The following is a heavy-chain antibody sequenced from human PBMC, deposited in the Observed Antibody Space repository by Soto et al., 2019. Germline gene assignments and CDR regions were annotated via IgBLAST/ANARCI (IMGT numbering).Heavy chain of an antibody. Sequence: QVQLVQSGAEVKKPGASVKVSCKASGYTFSNYGISWVRQGPGQGLEWMGWISGYNGNTHYEEKVQDRIKMTTDTSTSTTYLELRSLRSDDTAVYFCARHLGRIEAARFDYWGQGTLVTVSS. CDR2: ISGYNGNT. CDR1: GYTFSNYG. V-gene: IGHV1-18*01. D-gene: IGHD2-15*01. CDR3: ARHLGRIEAARFDY. J-gene: IGHJ4*02.